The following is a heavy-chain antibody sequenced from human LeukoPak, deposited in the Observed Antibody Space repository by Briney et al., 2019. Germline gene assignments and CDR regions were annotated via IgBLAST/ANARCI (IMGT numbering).Heavy chain of an antibody. D-gene: IGHD3-22*01. CDR1: GFTFSSYA. CDR2: ISGSGGST. V-gene: IGHV3-23*01. J-gene: IGHJ5*02. CDR3: ARSLVVITTRRAGWFDP. Sequence: GGPLRLSCAASGFTFSSYAMSWVHQAPGKGLEWVSAISGSGGSTYYADSVKGRFTISRDNSKNTLYLQINSLRAEDTAVYYCARSLVVITTRRAGWFDPWGQGTLVTVSS.